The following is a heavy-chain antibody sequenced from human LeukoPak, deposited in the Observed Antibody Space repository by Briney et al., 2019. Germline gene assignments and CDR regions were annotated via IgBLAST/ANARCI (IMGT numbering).Heavy chain of an antibody. Sequence: SETLSLTCTVSGDSISSYYWSWIRQPAGKGLEWIGRIHPSGSTNYNPSLKSRVTLSVDTSKNQFSLKLDSVTAADTAVYFCARQPSGDSGGYFDSWGQGALVTVSS. D-gene: IGHD4-17*01. J-gene: IGHJ4*02. V-gene: IGHV4-4*07. CDR2: IHPSGST. CDR1: GDSISSYY. CDR3: ARQPSGDSGGYFDS.